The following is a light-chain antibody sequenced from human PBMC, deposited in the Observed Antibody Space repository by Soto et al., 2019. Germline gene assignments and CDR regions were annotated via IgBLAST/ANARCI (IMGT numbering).Light chain of an antibody. CDR2: RVF. J-gene: IGKJ4*01. V-gene: IGKV1-27*01. Sequence: DIQLTQSPPSLSESVGDRFTITYLVSQVISTYLNCYRHKPGEVPNLLIYRVFNLQSGLPSRFSGSGSGTDFILTISSLQPEDAAICCAQRSNNAPPDGDLSFGGGTKVDNK. CDR3: QRSNNAPPDGDLS. CDR1: QVISTY.